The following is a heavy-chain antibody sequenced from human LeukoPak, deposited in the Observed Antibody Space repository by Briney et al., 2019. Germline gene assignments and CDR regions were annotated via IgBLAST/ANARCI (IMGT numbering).Heavy chain of an antibody. D-gene: IGHD1-26*01. Sequence: ASVTVSCKASGYTFTSYAIHWVRQAPGQRLEWMGWISAGNGNTKYSQNFQGRVTLISNTSATTAFMELSSLRSEDAAVYYCARDSGSGSNDYWGQGTLVTVSS. J-gene: IGHJ4*02. V-gene: IGHV1-3*01. CDR1: GYTFTSYA. CDR3: ARDSGSGSNDY. CDR2: ISAGNGNT.